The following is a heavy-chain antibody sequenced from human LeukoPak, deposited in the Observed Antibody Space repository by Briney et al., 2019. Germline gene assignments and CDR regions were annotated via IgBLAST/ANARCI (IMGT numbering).Heavy chain of an antibody. V-gene: IGHV1-69*13. CDR3: ARRGNYYGSGSYYPFDY. D-gene: IGHD3-10*01. Sequence: EASVKVSCKASGGTFSSFAISWVRQALGQGLEWMGGIIPFFGTTNYAQKFQGRVTITADESTNTPYMELSSLRFEDTAVYYCARRGNYYGSGSYYPFDYWGQGTLVTVSS. J-gene: IGHJ4*02. CDR1: GGTFSSFA. CDR2: IIPFFGTT.